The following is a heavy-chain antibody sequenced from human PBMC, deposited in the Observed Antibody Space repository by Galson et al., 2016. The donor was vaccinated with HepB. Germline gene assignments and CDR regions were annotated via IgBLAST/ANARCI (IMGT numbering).Heavy chain of an antibody. V-gene: IGHV3-23*01. Sequence: SLRLSCAASRFSFRRFAMNWVRQAPGKGLEWVSTISGSGGSTYYADSVKGRFTISRDNTKNTLCPQNNSLRAEDTAVFYCAKGAGEGDYSYRGYYYYGLDVWGQGTTVTVSS. CDR1: RFSFRRFA. CDR2: ISGSGGST. D-gene: IGHD3-22*01. J-gene: IGHJ6*02. CDR3: AKGAGEGDYSYRGYYYYGLDV.